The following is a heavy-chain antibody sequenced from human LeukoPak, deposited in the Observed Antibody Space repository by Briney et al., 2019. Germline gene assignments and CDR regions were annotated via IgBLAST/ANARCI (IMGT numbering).Heavy chain of an antibody. CDR1: GGTFSSYA. Sequence: SVKVSCKASGGTFSSYAISWVRQAPGQGLEWMGGIIPIFGTANYAQKFQGRVTITADESTSTAYKELSSLRSEDTAVYYCARVESPYDSSGYFYYWGQGTLVTVSS. CDR3: ARVESPYDSSGYFYY. D-gene: IGHD3-22*01. J-gene: IGHJ4*02. V-gene: IGHV1-69*13. CDR2: IIPIFGTA.